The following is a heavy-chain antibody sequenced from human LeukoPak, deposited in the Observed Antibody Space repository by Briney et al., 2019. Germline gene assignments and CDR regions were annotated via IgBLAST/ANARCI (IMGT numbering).Heavy chain of an antibody. CDR2: IYYSGST. Sequence: SQTLSLTCTVSGGSISSGGYYWSWIRQHPGKGLEWIGYIYYSGSTYYNPSLKSRATISVDTSKNQFSLKLSSVTAADTAVYYCARDADYYDSSGYYFDYWGQGTLVTVSS. D-gene: IGHD3-22*01. CDR3: ARDADYYDSSGYYFDY. CDR1: GGSISSGGYY. J-gene: IGHJ4*02. V-gene: IGHV4-31*03.